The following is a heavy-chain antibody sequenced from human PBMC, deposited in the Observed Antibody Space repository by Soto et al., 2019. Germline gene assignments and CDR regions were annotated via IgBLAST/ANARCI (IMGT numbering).Heavy chain of an antibody. CDR3: ARREIQGPIDY. CDR2: IYYSGTT. D-gene: IGHD1-26*01. Sequence: QVQLQESGPGLVKPSDTLSLTCAVSGSSISSRNWWGWIRQPPGKGLEWIGYIYYSGTTYYNPSLKSRVTMSVDTSKNQFSLKLTSVTAVDTAVYYCARREIQGPIDYWGQGTLVTVSS. CDR1: GSSISSRNW. J-gene: IGHJ4*02. V-gene: IGHV4-28*01.